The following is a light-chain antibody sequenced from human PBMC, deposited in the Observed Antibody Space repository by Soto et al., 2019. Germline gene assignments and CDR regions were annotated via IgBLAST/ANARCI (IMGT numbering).Light chain of an antibody. CDR2: ATS. CDR3: QQGYSSRWT. Sequence: DIQMTQSPSSLSASVGDRVTITCRASQNIRSYLNWYQQKPGKAPQLLIYATSSLQTGVPSRFSASGSGTDFSLVISHLQPEDSATYYCQQGYSSRWTSGRGTKVEI. CDR1: QNIRSY. J-gene: IGKJ1*01. V-gene: IGKV1-39*01.